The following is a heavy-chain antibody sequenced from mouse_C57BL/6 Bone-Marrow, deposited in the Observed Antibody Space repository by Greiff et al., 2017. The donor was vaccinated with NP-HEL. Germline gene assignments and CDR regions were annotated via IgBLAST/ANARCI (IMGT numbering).Heavy chain of an antibody. V-gene: IGHV2-9-1*01. J-gene: IGHJ1*03. CDR2: IWTGGGT. CDR3: ARNYPGSSYWYFDV. D-gene: IGHD1-1*01. Sequence: QVQLKESGPGLVAPSQSLSITCTVSGFSLTSYAISWVRQPPGKGLEWLGVIWTGGGTNYNSALKSRLSIIKDNTKSQIFLKMIRLQTDDTARYYCARNYPGSSYWYFDVWGTGTTVTVSS. CDR1: GFSLTSYA.